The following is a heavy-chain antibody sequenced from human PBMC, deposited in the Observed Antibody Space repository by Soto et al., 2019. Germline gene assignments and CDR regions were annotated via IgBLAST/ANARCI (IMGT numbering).Heavy chain of an antibody. CDR3: ARAGGLMTTIDY. J-gene: IGHJ4*02. V-gene: IGHV4-31*03. D-gene: IGHD4-4*01. CDR2: IYYSGST. Sequence: PSETLSLTCTVSGGSISSGGYYWSWIRHHPGKGLEWIGYIYYSGSTYYNPSLKSRVTISVDTSKNQFSLKLSSVTAADTAVYYCARAGGLMTTIDYWGQGTLVTVSS. CDR1: GGSISSGGYY.